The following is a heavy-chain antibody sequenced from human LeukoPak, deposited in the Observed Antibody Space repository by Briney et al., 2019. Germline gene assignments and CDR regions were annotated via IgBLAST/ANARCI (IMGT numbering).Heavy chain of an antibody. CDR1: GFTFSSYG. CDR2: IWYDGSNK. V-gene: IGHV3-33*01. J-gene: IGHJ6*03. Sequence: PGRSLRLSCAASGFTFSSYGMHWVRQAPGKGLEWVAVIWYDGSNKYYADSVKGRFTISRDNSKNTLYLQMNSLRAEDTAGYYCARKPPPYYYMDVWGKGTTVTVSS. CDR3: ARKPPPYYYMDV.